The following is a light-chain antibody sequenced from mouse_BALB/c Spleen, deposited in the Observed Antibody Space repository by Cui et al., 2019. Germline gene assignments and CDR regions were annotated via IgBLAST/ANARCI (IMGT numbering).Light chain of an antibody. Sequence: DIVLTQSPASLAVSSGQRATISCRVRESVDSYGNSFMHWYKQKPGQPPKLLIYRASNLESGIPARFSGSGSRTDFTLTINPVEADDVATYYCQQSNEDPYTFGGGTKLEIK. J-gene: IGKJ2*01. CDR2: RAS. V-gene: IGKV3-5*01. CDR3: QQSNEDPYT. CDR1: ESVDSYGNSF.